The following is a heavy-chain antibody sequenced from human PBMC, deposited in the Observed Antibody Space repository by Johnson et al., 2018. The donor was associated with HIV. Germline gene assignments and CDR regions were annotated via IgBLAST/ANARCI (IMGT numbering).Heavy chain of an antibody. CDR2: ISYDGSNK. V-gene: IGHV3-30*04. J-gene: IGHJ3*02. D-gene: IGHD1-1*01. Sequence: QEQLVESGGGVVQPGRSLRLSCAASGFTFSSYAMHWVRQAPGKGLEWVAVISYDGSNKYYADSVKGRFTISRDNSKNTLYLQMTSLRAEDTAVYYCARGFLTGTPSDAFDIWGQGTMVTVSS. CDR3: ARGFLTGTPSDAFDI. CDR1: GFTFSSYA.